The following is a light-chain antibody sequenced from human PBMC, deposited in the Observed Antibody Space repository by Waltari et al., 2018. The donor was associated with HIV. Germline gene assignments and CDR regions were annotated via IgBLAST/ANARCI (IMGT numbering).Light chain of an antibody. CDR1: STAARLYKS. Sequence: QSALTHPRSVSGSPGPPVTISCTGTSTAARLYKSVSWYQQHPGKVPKLLIYDLNRRPSGFPDRFSGSKAGTTASLSISGLQAEDEAFYSCCSYAGSYTLIFGRGTRLTVL. V-gene: IGLV2-11*01. CDR2: DLN. J-gene: IGLJ2*01. CDR3: CSYAGSYTLI.